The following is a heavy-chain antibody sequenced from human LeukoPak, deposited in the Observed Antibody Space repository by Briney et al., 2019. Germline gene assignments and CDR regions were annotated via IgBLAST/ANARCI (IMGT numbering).Heavy chain of an antibody. Sequence: PGGSLRLSCAASGFTFRSYAMSWVRQAPGKGLEWVSAISGSGGSTYYADSVKGRFTISRDNSKNTLYLQMNSLRAEDTAVYYCATLRFLEWLSDYWGQGTLVTVSS. D-gene: IGHD3-3*01. CDR3: ATLRFLEWLSDY. J-gene: IGHJ4*02. V-gene: IGHV3-23*01. CDR2: ISGSGGST. CDR1: GFTFRSYA.